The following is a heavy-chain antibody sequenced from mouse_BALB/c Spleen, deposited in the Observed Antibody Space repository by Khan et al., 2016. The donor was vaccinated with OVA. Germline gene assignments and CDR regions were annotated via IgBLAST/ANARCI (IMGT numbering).Heavy chain of an antibody. CDR2: IFPATGNT. J-gene: IGHJ3*02. CDR1: GFNIKDTY. Sequence: VRLQQSGAELVKSGATVKLSCTASGFNIKDTYMQWLKQWPEQGLEWIGRIFPATGNTKYDPKFKGKATLTADTSSNTAYLQLSSLTSEDTAVYYGDRVVRKWGQGTIVTVSP. V-gene: IGHV14-3*02. CDR3: DRVVRK. D-gene: IGHD1-1*02.